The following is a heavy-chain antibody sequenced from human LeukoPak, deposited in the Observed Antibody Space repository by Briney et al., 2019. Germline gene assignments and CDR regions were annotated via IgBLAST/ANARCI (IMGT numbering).Heavy chain of an antibody. Sequence: ASVKVSCKASGYTFTSYAMHWVRQAPGQRLEWMGWINAGNGNTKYSQKFQGRVTITRGTSASTAYMELSSLRSEDTAVYYCARAVQTTVTTPLGYWGQGTLVTVSS. V-gene: IGHV1-3*01. CDR1: GYTFTSYA. J-gene: IGHJ4*02. CDR3: ARAVQTTVTTPLGY. CDR2: INAGNGNT. D-gene: IGHD4-17*01.